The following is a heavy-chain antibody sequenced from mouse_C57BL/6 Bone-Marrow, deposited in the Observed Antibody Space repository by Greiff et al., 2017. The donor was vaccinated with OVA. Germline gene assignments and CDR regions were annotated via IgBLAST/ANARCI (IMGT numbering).Heavy chain of an antibody. D-gene: IGHD2-3*01. J-gene: IGHJ2*01. CDR2: INYDGSST. CDR3: AREIYDGYYKGYYFDY. V-gene: IGHV5-16*01. CDR1: GFTFSDYY. Sequence: EVKLMESEGGLVQPGSSMKLSCTASGFTFSDYYMAWVRQVPEKGLEWVANINYDGSSTYYLDSLKSRFIISRDNAKNILYLQMSSLKSEDTATYYCAREIYDGYYKGYYFDYWGQGTTLTVSS.